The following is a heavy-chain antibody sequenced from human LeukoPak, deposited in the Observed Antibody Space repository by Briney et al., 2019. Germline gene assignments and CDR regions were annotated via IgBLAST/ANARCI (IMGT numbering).Heavy chain of an antibody. V-gene: IGHV4-61*02. CDR1: GDSISSGDYY. D-gene: IGHD6-13*01. Sequence: SETLSLTCTVSGDSISSGDYYWSWIRQPAGKGLEWIGGIYNSGSTYYNPSLKSRVTISVDTSKNQFSLKLRSVTAADTAMYYCARAYSSSWYYNWFDPWGQGTLVTVSS. CDR2: IYNSGST. CDR3: ARAYSSSWYYNWFDP. J-gene: IGHJ5*02.